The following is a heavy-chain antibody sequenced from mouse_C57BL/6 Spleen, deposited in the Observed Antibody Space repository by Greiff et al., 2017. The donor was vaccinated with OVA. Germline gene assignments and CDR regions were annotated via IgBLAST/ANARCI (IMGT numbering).Heavy chain of an antibody. J-gene: IGHJ3*01. D-gene: IGHD3-2*02. V-gene: IGHV3-6*01. CDR3: ARVQLRLQGAWFAY. Sequence: EVQLVESGPGLVKPSQSLSLTCSVTGYSITSGYYWNWIRQFPGNKLEWMGYISYDGSNNYNPSLKNRISITRDTSKNQFFLKLNSVTTEDTATYYCARVQLRLQGAWFAYWGQGTLVTVSA. CDR2: ISYDGSN. CDR1: GYSITSGYY.